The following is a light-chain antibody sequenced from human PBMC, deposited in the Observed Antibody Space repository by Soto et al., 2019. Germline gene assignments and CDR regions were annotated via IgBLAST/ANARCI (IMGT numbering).Light chain of an antibody. J-gene: IGLJ2*01. Sequence: QSALTQSASVSGSSGQSITISCTGTSSDVGGYNYVSWYQQHPRKAPKLIIYEVRNRPSGVSNRFSGSKSGNTASLTISELQAEDEADYYCSSYTSSSLVVFGGGTKLTVL. V-gene: IGLV2-14*01. CDR3: SSYTSSSLVV. CDR2: EVR. CDR1: SSDVGGYNY.